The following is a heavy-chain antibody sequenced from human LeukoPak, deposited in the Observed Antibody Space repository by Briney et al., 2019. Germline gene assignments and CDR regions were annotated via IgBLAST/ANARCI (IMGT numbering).Heavy chain of an antibody. D-gene: IGHD3-16*01. J-gene: IGHJ4*02. CDR3: ATLWYDRPLDY. V-gene: IGHV3-9*01. CDR2: MSWNSGTI. CDR1: GFTFGDYA. Sequence: GGSLRLSCAASGFTFGDYAMHWVRQAPGKGLEWVSGMSWNSGTIGYADSVKGRFTISRDNAKNSLYLQMNSLRAEDTALYYCATLWYDRPLDYWGQGTLVTVSS.